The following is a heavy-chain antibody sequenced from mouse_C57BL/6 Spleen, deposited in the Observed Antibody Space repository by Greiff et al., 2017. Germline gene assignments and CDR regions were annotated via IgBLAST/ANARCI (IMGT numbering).Heavy chain of an antibody. CDR3: ASCDEGGSDY. V-gene: IGHV1-64*01. J-gene: IGHJ2*01. CDR1: GYTFTSYW. CDR2: IHPNSGST. Sequence: QVQLKQPGAELVKPGASVKLSCKASGYTFTSYWMHWVKQRPGQGLEWIGMIHPNSGSTNYNEKFKSKATLTVDKSSSTAYMQLSSLTSEDSAVYYCASCDEGGSDYWGQGTTLTVSS.